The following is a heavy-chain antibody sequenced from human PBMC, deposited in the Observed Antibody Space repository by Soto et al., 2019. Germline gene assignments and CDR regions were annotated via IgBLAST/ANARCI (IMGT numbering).Heavy chain of an antibody. Sequence: PGGSLRLSCAASGFTFSDYYMSWIRQAPGKGLEWVSYISSSSSYTNYADSVKGRFTISRDNAKNSLYLQMNSLRAEDTAVYYCARDVYYDSSGYYLVEYFDYWGQGTLVTVS. D-gene: IGHD3-22*01. CDR1: GFTFSDYY. CDR3: ARDVYYDSSGYYLVEYFDY. CDR2: ISSSSSYT. V-gene: IGHV3-11*06. J-gene: IGHJ4*02.